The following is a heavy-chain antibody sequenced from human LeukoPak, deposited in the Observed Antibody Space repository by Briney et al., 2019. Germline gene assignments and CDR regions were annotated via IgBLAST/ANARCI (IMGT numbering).Heavy chain of an antibody. D-gene: IGHD3-22*01. Sequence: GGSLRLSCAASGFTVSSNYMSWVRQAPGKGLEWVSVIYSGGSTYYADSVKGRFTISRDNSKNTLYLQMSSLRAEDTAVYYCARALYSGYYDYWGQGTLVTVSS. CDR2: IYSGGST. CDR3: ARALYSGYYDY. J-gene: IGHJ4*02. CDR1: GFTVSSNY. V-gene: IGHV3-53*01.